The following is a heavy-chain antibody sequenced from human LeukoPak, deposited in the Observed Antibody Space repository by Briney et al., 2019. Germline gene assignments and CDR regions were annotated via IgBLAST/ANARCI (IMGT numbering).Heavy chain of an antibody. CDR3: ARGRNEYSSSFVDY. Sequence: SETLSLTCTVSGGSISSGSYYWSWIRQPPGKGLEWIGEINHSGSTNYNPSLKSRVTISVDTSKNQFSLKLSSVTAADTAVYYCARGRNEYSSSFVDYWGQGTLVTVSS. J-gene: IGHJ4*02. D-gene: IGHD6-6*01. CDR2: INHSGST. CDR1: GGSISSGSYY. V-gene: IGHV4-39*07.